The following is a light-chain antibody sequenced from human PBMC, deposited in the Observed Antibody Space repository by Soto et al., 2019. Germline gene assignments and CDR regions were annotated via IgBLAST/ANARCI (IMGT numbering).Light chain of an antibody. CDR1: QSVSTS. J-gene: IGKJ1*01. Sequence: DIQMTPAPSTLSASVGDRVTITCRARQSVSTSLAWYQQKPGKAPKLLIYKASSLQSGVPSRFSGTGSGTEFTLTISSLQPDDFATYYCQQYNTYSRAFGQGTKVDIK. CDR3: QQYNTYSRA. CDR2: KAS. V-gene: IGKV1-5*03.